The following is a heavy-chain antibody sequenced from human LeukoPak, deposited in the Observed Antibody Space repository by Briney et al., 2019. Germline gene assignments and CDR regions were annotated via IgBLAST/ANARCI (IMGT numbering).Heavy chain of an antibody. Sequence: GGSLRLSCAASGFTFSSYAMSWVRQAPGKGLEWVSAISGSGGSAYYADSVKGRFTISRDNSKNTLYLQMNSLRAEDTAVYYCAKGRYESSGFNWAAWGQGTLVTVSS. V-gene: IGHV3-23*01. J-gene: IGHJ4*02. CDR1: GFTFSSYA. D-gene: IGHD3-22*01. CDR2: ISGSGGSA. CDR3: AKGRYESSGFNWAA.